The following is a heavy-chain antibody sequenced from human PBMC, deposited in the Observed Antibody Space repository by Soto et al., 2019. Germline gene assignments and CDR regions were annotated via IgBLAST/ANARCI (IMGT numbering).Heavy chain of an antibody. Sequence: QVQLVQSGAEVKKPGASVKVSCKASGYTFTTYGISWVRQAPGQGLEWMGWISAYNGNTNYAQKLQGRVTMTTDTSTSTAYMELGSLRSDDTAVYYCARVTXTVPYLHPRDYWGQGTLVTVSS. D-gene: IGHD4-17*01. J-gene: IGHJ4*02. CDR3: ARVTXTVPYLHPRDY. V-gene: IGHV1-18*01. CDR2: ISAYNGNT. CDR1: GYTFTTYG.